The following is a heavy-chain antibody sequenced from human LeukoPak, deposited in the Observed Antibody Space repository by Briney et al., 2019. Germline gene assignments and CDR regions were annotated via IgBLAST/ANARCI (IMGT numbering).Heavy chain of an antibody. V-gene: IGHV3-21*01. CDR2: ISSSSSSI. J-gene: IGHJ3*02. CDR1: GFTFSSYS. D-gene: IGHD3-9*01. CDR3: AREGYDILTGDAFDI. Sequence: GGSLRLSCAASGFTFSSYSMNWVRQAPGKGLEWVSSISSSSSSIYYAASVKGRFTISRDNAKNSLYLQMNSLRAEDTAVYYCAREGYDILTGDAFDIWGQGTMVTVSS.